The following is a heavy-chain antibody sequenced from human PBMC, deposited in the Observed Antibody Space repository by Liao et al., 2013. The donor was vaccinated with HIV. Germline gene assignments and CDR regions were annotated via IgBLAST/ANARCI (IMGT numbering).Heavy chain of an antibody. CDR2: INHSGST. CDR3: ARARQYQLLYGGSYNWFDP. CDR1: GGSFSGYY. J-gene: IGHJ5*02. Sequence: QVQLQQWGAGLLKPSETLSLTCAVYGGSFSGYYWSWIRQPPGKGLEWIGEINHSGSTNYNPSLKSRVTISVDTSKNQFSLKLSSVTAADTAVYYCARARQYQLLYGGSYNWFDPWGQGTPGHRLL. D-gene: IGHD2-2*02. V-gene: IGHV4-34*01.